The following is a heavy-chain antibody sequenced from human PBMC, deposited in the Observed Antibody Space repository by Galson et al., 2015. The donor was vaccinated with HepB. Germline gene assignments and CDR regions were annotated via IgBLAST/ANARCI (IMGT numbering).Heavy chain of an antibody. V-gene: IGHV1-69*13. J-gene: IGHJ4*02. D-gene: IGHD6-25*01. CDR2: TIPIFGTA. Sequence: SVKVSCKASGGTFSSYAISWVRQAPGQGLEWMGGTIPIFGTANYAQKFQGRVTITADESTSTAYMELSSLRSEDTAVYYCAREGVGSSLRFDYWGQGTLVTVSS. CDR3: AREGVGSSLRFDY. CDR1: GGTFSSYA.